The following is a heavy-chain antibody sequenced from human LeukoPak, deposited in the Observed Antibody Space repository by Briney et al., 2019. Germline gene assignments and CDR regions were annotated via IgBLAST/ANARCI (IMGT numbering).Heavy chain of an antibody. CDR2: ISTSGDET. CDR1: GFSFSNYF. Sequence: GGSLRLSCAASGFSFSNYFMTWARHPQGKGLEWVSAISTSGDETHYADSVKGRFTISRDNSKNTLFLQVNSMRADDTAIYYCAIYQQKPRLGSDYWGQGTLVTVSS. CDR3: AIYQQKPRLGSDY. J-gene: IGHJ4*02. V-gene: IGHV3-23*01. D-gene: IGHD2-2*01.